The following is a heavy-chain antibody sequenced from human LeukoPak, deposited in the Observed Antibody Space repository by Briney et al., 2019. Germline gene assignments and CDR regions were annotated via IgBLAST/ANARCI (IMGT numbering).Heavy chain of an antibody. CDR2: IYYSGST. Sequence: SETLSLTCSVSGVSISSSGFYWGWIRQPPGKGLEWIGSIYYSGSTYYNPSLKSRVTISVDTSKNQFSLKLSSVTAADTAVYYCARPSRGLFYYFDYWGQGTLVTVSS. V-gene: IGHV4-39*01. CDR1: GVSISSSGFY. CDR3: ARPSRGLFYYFDY. J-gene: IGHJ4*02. D-gene: IGHD2-15*01.